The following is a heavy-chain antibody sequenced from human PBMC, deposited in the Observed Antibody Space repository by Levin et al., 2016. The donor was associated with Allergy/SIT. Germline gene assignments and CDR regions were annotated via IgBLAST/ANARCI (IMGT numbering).Heavy chain of an antibody. J-gene: IGHJ4*02. Sequence: WIRQPPGKGLEWVAVISYDGSNKYYADSVKGRFTISRDNSKNTLYLQMNSLRAEDTAVYYCAKDLEGEGYQLLARYFDYWGQGTLVTVSS. CDR3: AKDLEGEGYQLLARYFDY. CDR2: ISYDGSNK. V-gene: IGHV3-30*18. D-gene: IGHD2-2*01.